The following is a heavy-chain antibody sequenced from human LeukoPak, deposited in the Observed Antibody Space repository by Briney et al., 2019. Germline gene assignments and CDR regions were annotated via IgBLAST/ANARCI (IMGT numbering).Heavy chain of an antibody. J-gene: IGHJ4*02. Sequence: GGSLRLSCAASGFTFSSYWMHWVRQAPGKGLVWVSRINSDGSSTSYADSVKGRFTISRDNAKNTLYLQMNSLRAEDTAVYYCATNPGYSSSWYEFDYWGQGTLVTVSS. CDR2: INSDGSST. D-gene: IGHD6-13*01. CDR3: ATNPGYSSSWYEFDY. V-gene: IGHV3-74*01. CDR1: GFTFSSYW.